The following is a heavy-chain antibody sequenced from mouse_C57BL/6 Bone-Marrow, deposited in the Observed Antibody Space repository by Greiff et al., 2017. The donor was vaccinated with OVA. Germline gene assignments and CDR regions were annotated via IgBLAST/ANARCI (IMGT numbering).Heavy chain of an antibody. CDR2: IYPRSGNT. CDR1: GYTFTSYG. D-gene: IGHD1-1*01. V-gene: IGHV1-81*01. CDR3: ARPFYGSSLDY. Sequence: QVQLKQSGAELARPGASVKLSCKASGYTFTSYGISWVKQSTGQGLEWIGEIYPRSGNTYYNEKFKGKATLTADKASSTAYMELRSLTSEDSAVYFCARPFYGSSLDYWGQGTTLTVSS. J-gene: IGHJ2*01.